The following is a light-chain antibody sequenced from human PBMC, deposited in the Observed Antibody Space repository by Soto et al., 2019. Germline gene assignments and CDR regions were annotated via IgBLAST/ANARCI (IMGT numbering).Light chain of an antibody. CDR3: QQGNNYPRT. Sequence: DIQMTQSPSTLSASVGDRVTITCRASQSISSWLAWYQQKPGKAPKLLIYKASSLESGVPSRFSGSGSGTEFTLTISSLQPEDVATYYCQQGNNYPRTFGQGTRLEIK. CDR1: QSISSW. J-gene: IGKJ1*01. CDR2: KAS. V-gene: IGKV1-5*03.